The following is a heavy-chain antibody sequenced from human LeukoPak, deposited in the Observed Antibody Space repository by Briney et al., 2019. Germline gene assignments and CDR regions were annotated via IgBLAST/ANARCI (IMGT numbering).Heavy chain of an antibody. V-gene: IGHV3-30*18. J-gene: IGHJ4*02. Sequence: PGGSLRLSCAASGFTFSSYGMPWVRQAPGKGLEWVAVISYDGSNKYYADSVKGRFTISRDNSKNTLYLQMNSLRAEDTAVYYCAKVGGFGGGEFDYWGQGTLVTVSS. CDR1: GFTFSSYG. D-gene: IGHD3-10*01. CDR3: AKVGGFGGGEFDY. CDR2: ISYDGSNK.